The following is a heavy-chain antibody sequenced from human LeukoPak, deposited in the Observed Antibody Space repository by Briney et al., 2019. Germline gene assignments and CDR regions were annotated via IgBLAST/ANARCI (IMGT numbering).Heavy chain of an antibody. Sequence: ASVKVSCKASGYTFTGYYMYWVRQAPGQGLEWMGWINPNSGGTNYAQKFQGRVTMTRDTSISTAYMELSRLRSDDTAVYYCAADRGGIDFGDPYGAFDIWGQGTMVTVSS. D-gene: IGHD4-17*01. CDR2: INPNSGGT. CDR3: AADRGGIDFGDPYGAFDI. V-gene: IGHV1-2*02. CDR1: GYTFTGYY. J-gene: IGHJ3*02.